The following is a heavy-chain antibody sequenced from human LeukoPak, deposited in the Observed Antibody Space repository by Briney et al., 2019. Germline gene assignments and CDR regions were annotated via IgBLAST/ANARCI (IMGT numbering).Heavy chain of an antibody. D-gene: IGHD3-16*02. Sequence: SVKVSCKASGGTFSSYAISWVRQAPGQGLEWMGGIIPIFGTANYAQKFQGRVTITADESTSTAYMELSSLRSEDTAVYYCARDSSGDYVWGSYRYNWFDPWGQGTLVTVPS. CDR1: GGTFSSYA. CDR2: IIPIFGTA. V-gene: IGHV1-69*13. J-gene: IGHJ5*02. CDR3: ARDSSGDYVWGSYRYNWFDP.